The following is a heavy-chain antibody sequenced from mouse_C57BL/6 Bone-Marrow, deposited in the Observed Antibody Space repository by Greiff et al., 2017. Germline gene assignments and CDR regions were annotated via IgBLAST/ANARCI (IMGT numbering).Heavy chain of an antibody. Sequence: EVNVVESGGGLVKPGGSLTLSCAASGFTFSDYGMHWVRQAPEKGLEWVAYISSGSSTIYYADTVKGRFTISRDNAKNTLFLQMTSLRSEDTAMYYCASSYSVNAMDYWGQGTSVTVSS. CDR2: ISSGSSTI. V-gene: IGHV5-17*01. J-gene: IGHJ4*01. CDR1: GFTFSDYG. CDR3: ASSYSVNAMDY. D-gene: IGHD2-12*01.